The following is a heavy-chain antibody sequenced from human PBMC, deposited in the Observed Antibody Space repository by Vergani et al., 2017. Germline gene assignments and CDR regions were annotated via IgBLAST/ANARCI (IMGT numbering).Heavy chain of an antibody. D-gene: IGHD1/OR15-1a*01. CDR1: NYSISRGYY. Sequence: QLQESGPGLVKPSETLSLTCDVSNYSISRGYYWAWVRQPPGKGLEWIGSIHFTGKTFYSPSLESRVAISVDTSKNQSSLKLNSVTAPDTAVYDCAMTQLLNSPFDYWGQGTLVTVSS. V-gene: IGHV4-38-2*01. CDR2: IHFTGKT. CDR3: AMTQLLNSPFDY. J-gene: IGHJ4*02.